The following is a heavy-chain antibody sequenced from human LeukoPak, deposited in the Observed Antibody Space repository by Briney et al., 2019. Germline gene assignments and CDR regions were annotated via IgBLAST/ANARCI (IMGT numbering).Heavy chain of an antibody. Sequence: GASVKVSCKASGYTFTSYGISWVRQAPGQGLEWMGWISACNGNTNYAQKLQGRVTMTTDTSTSTAYMELRSLRSDDTAVYYCARESYPGGDWSIDYWGQGTLVTVSS. J-gene: IGHJ4*02. CDR1: GYTFTSYG. V-gene: IGHV1-18*01. CDR2: ISACNGNT. D-gene: IGHD2-21*02. CDR3: ARESYPGGDWSIDY.